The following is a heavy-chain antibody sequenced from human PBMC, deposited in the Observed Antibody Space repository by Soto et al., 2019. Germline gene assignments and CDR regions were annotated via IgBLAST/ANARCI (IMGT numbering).Heavy chain of an antibody. D-gene: IGHD2-15*01. J-gene: IGHJ3*02. CDR3: ARDRPATLLAFDI. Sequence: GGSLRLSCAASGFTFSDYYMSWIRQAPGKGLEWVSYISSSGSTIYYADSVKGRFTISRDNAKNSLYLQMNSLRAEDTAVYYCARDRPATLLAFDIWGQGTMVTVSS. CDR1: GFTFSDYY. CDR2: ISSSGSTI. V-gene: IGHV3-11*01.